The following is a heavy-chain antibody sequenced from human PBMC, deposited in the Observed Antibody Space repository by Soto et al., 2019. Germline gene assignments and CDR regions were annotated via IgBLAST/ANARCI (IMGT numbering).Heavy chain of an antibody. J-gene: IGHJ4*02. CDR2: ISAYNGNT. Sequence: QVQLVQSGAEVKKPGASVKVSCKASGYTFTSYAISWVRQAPGQGLEWMGWISAYNGNTNYAQKLQGRVTMTTDTSTSTAYMQLRSLRSDDTHVSYCSRHLHSGTVDYWGQGTLATVSS. CDR3: SRHLHSGTVDY. D-gene: IGHD1-1*01. CDR1: GYTFTSYA. V-gene: IGHV1-18*01.